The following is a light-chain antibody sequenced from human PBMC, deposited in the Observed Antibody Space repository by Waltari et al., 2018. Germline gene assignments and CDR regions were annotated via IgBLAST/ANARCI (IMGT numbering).Light chain of an antibody. J-gene: IGKJ1*01. CDR3: QQYNTYSWT. CDR1: QSVRTY. Sequence: IQMTQSPSTLSASVGDRVTITCRASQSVRTYLAWYQQKPGKVPKLLIYEASTLETGVPSRFSGSGSETEFTLTIASLQPDDFGTYYCQQYNTYSWTFGQGTEVDI. CDR2: EAS. V-gene: IGKV1-5*03.